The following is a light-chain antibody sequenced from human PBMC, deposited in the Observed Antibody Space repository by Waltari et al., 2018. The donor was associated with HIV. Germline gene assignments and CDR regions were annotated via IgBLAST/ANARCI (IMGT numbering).Light chain of an antibody. J-gene: IGKJ1*01. CDR3: QQYNNWPGKT. CDR2: GAS. V-gene: IGKV3-15*01. CDR1: QSVSSS. Sequence: EIVMTQSPATLSVSPGERATLSCRASQSVSSSLAWYQQKPGQAPRLLIYGASTRATGIPGRFGGSGSGTEFTLTISSLQSEDFAVYYCQQYNNWPGKTFGQGTKVEIK.